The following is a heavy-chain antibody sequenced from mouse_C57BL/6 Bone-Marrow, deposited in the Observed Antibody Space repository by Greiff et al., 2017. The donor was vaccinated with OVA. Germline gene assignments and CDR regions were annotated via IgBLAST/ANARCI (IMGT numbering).Heavy chain of an antibody. CDR1: GYTFTDYY. V-gene: IGHV1-26*01. CDR2: INPNNGGT. CDR3: AREGYYAMDY. J-gene: IGHJ4*01. Sequence: EVKLQQSGPELVKPGASVKISCKASGYTFTDYYMNWVKQSHGKSLEWIGDINPNNGGTSYNQKFKGKATLTVDKSSSTAYMELRSLTSSDSAVYYCAREGYYAMDYWGQGTSVTVSS.